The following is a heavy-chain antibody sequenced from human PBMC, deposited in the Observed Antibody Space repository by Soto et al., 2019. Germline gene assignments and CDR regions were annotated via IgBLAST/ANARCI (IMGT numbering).Heavy chain of an antibody. D-gene: IGHD6-13*01. Sequence: GGSMRLSCAASGFTFSSYAMHWVRQDPGKGLEWVAVISYDGSNKYYADSVKGRFTISRDNSKNTLYLQMNSLRAEDTAVYYCARSRLGIAAAGPFDYWGQGTLVTVSS. V-gene: IGHV3-30-3*01. CDR1: GFTFSSYA. CDR3: ARSRLGIAAAGPFDY. J-gene: IGHJ4*02. CDR2: ISYDGSNK.